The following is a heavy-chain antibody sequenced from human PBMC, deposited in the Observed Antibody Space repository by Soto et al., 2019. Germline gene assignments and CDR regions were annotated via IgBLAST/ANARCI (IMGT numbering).Heavy chain of an antibody. CDR1: GFTFSSYA. D-gene: IGHD3-10*01. CDR3: LIWDAFDI. V-gene: IGHV3-23*01. J-gene: IGHJ3*02. Sequence: GGSLRLSCAASGFTFSSYAMNWVRQAPGKGLEWVSTIGGSDGRTNYADSVKGRFTISRDNSKNTLYLQMNSLRAEDTAVYYCLIWDAFDIWGQGTMVTV. CDR2: IGGSDGRT.